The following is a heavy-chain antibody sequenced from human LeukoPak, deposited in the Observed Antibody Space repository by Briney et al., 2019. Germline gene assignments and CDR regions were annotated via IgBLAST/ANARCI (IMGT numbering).Heavy chain of an antibody. CDR3: VREAGYCAPVCVKTNWFDP. Sequence: GGSLRLSCAASGLPFSSHAMSWVRQPPGKGLEWVAAISNGKTYYADSVRGRFAISRDDSTNTVYLHMNSLRDEDTALYHCVREAGYCAPVCVKTNWFDPWGQGTLVTVSS. CDR2: ISNGKT. D-gene: IGHD2-15*01. V-gene: IGHV3-23*01. CDR1: GLPFSSHA. J-gene: IGHJ5*02.